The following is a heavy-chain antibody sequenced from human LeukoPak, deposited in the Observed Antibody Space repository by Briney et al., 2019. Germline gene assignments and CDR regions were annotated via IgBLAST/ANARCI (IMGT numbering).Heavy chain of an antibody. J-gene: IGHJ4*02. V-gene: IGHV4-59*08. CDR3: ARHERGAENLDY. D-gene: IGHD1-1*01. Sequence: SETLSLTCTVSGASISNYYWSWIRQPPGKGLEFIGYVSYSGSTNHNPSLKSRITKSADPSKNQFSLKLTSVTAADTAVYYCARHERGAENLDYWGLGTLVTVSS. CDR2: VSYSGST. CDR1: GASISNYY.